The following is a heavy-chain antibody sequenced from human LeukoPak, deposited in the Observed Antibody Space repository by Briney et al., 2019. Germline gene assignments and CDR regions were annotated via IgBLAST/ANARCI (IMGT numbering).Heavy chain of an antibody. CDR2: IYSGDNT. J-gene: IGHJ4*02. Sequence: GGSLRLSCAASGFTVSSNYMSWVRQAPGKGLEWVSVIYSGDNTYYADSVKGRFTISRDNSKTTLFLQLNSLGAGDSAVFYCAKDGTNYGLGTSFDNWGQGTLVTVSS. CDR3: AKDGTNYGLGTSFDN. D-gene: IGHD3-10*01. CDR1: GFTVSSNY. V-gene: IGHV3-53*01.